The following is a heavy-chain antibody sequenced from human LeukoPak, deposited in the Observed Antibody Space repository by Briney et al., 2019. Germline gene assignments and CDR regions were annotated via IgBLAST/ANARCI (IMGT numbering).Heavy chain of an antibody. Sequence: SGPTLVNPTQTLTLTCTFSGFSLSTSGVGVGWIRQPPGKALEWLAVIYWDDDKSYSPSLKSRLTITKDTSKNQVVLTMTNMDPVDTATYYCAHRRSGGYFDWFGYWGQGTLVTVSS. CDR1: GFSLSTSGVG. CDR3: AHRRSGGYFDWFGY. J-gene: IGHJ4*02. CDR2: IYWDDDK. D-gene: IGHD3-9*01. V-gene: IGHV2-5*02.